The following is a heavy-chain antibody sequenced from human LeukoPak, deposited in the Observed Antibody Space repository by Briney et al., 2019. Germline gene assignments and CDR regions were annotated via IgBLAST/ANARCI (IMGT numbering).Heavy chain of an antibody. J-gene: IGHJ4*02. V-gene: IGHV3-74*01. CDR1: GFTFSRYW. CDR2: INTDGSTT. Sequence: PGGSLRLSCAASGFTFSRYWMHWVRQAPGKGLVWVSRINTDGSTTSYADSVRGRFTISRDNSKNTVNLQMNTLRAEDTAVYYCAKDISATKPYYADYWGQGTLVTVSS. D-gene: IGHD6-13*01. CDR3: AKDISATKPYYADY.